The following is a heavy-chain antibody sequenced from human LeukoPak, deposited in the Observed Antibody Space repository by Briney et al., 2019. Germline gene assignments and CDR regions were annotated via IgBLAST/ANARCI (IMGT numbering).Heavy chain of an antibody. V-gene: IGHV4-59*12. CDR2: ISDIGSI. CDR3: ALGGGVVVPAAITWFDP. D-gene: IGHD2-2*02. Sequence: SETLSLTCTVSGGSISSYYWSWIRQPPGKGLEWIAYISDIGSINYNPSLKSRVTISLDTSKNQFSLKLSSVTAADTAVYYCALGGGVVVPAAITWFDPWGQGTLVTVSS. J-gene: IGHJ5*02. CDR1: GGSISSYY.